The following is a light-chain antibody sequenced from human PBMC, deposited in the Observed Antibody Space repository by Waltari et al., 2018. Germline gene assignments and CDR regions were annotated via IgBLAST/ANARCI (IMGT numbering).Light chain of an antibody. V-gene: IGKV3-15*01. Sequence: EIVMTQSPDILSVPPGAAATLSCTASEFISRNLAWYQHTPGQPPRLLIYGASNRAAGIPPRFSGSGSGTEFTLTISSLQSEDFALYYCQQYQNWPRTFGQGTKVDVK. CDR3: QQYQNWPRT. CDR1: EFISRN. CDR2: GAS. J-gene: IGKJ1*01.